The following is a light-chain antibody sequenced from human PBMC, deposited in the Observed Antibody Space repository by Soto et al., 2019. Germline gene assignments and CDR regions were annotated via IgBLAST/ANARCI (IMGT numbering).Light chain of an antibody. CDR3: QQYDNWPS. CDR2: GAS. CDR1: QSVSSN. V-gene: IGKV3-15*01. Sequence: EIVMTQSPATLSVSPGERATLSCRASQSVSSNLAWYQQKPGQTPRLLIYGASTRATGVPARFGGSGSGTEFTLTISRLQSEDIAVYYCQQYDNWPSFGQGTKLEIK. J-gene: IGKJ2*01.